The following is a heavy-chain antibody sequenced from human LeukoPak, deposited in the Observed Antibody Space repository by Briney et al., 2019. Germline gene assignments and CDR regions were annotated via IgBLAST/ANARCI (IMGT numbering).Heavy chain of an antibody. D-gene: IGHD3-10*01. J-gene: IGHJ4*02. CDR1: GGPIDDSNYY. Sequence: SETLSLTCIVSGGPIDDSNYYWGWIRQPPEKGLEWIVSFYYTGNTYYSPSLQSRVTISADTSNNQFSLSLRSVTASDTAVYYCARRFHGSGSHFFDYWGQGKLVSVSS. V-gene: IGHV4-39*01. CDR2: FYYTGNT. CDR3: ARRFHGSGSHFFDY.